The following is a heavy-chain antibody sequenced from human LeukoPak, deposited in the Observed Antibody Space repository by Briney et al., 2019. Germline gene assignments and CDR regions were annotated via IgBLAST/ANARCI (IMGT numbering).Heavy chain of an antibody. D-gene: IGHD3-3*02. CDR2: INRDGSSA. J-gene: IGHJ3*02. CDR3: ARTLADAFDI. Sequence: GGSLRLSCAASVFSFSRNWMHWVRQAPGKGLVWLSHINRDGSSANYADSVKGRFTIYRDTAKNTLYLQTSSLRAEHTAVYYCARTLADAFDIWGQGTMVTVSS. CDR1: VFSFSRNW. V-gene: IGHV3-74*01.